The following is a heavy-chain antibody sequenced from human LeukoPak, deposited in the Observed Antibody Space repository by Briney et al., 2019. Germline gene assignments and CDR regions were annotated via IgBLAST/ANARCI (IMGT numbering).Heavy chain of an antibody. D-gene: IGHD3-10*01. CDR1: GFTFTTYW. J-gene: IGHJ4*02. CDR3: ARDDYGSGSWNDY. Sequence: ESLRLSCAASGFTFTTYWMSWVRQAPGKGLEWVSGIIWSGGSTGYADSVKGRFTISRDNAKNSLYLQMNSLRAEDTALYYCARDDYGSGSWNDYWGQGTLVTVSS. V-gene: IGHV3-20*04. CDR2: IIWSGGST.